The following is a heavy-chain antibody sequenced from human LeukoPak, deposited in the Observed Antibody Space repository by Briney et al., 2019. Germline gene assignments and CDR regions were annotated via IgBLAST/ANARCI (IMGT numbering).Heavy chain of an antibody. D-gene: IGHD3-10*02. V-gene: IGHV3-30*02. J-gene: IGHJ6*04. CDR2: IQYDGSNK. CDR1: GFTFSSYG. CDR3: AELGITMIGGV. Sequence: GGSLRLSCAASGFTFSSYGMHWVRQAPGKGLEWVTFIQYDGSNKYYADSVKGRFTISRDNSKNTVYLQMHSLRAEDTAVYYCAELGITMIGGVWGKGTTVTISS.